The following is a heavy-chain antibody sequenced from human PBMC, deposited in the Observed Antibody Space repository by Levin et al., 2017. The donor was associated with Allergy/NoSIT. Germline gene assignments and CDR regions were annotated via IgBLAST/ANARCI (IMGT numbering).Heavy chain of an antibody. CDR1: GGSISSSSYY. CDR3: ARHRDTAMVPFDY. Sequence: SETLSLTCTVSGGSISSSSYYWGWIRQPPGKGLEWIGSIYYSGSTYYNPSLKSRVTISVDTSKNQFSLKLSSVTAADTAVYYCARHRDTAMVPFDYWGQGTLVTVSS. V-gene: IGHV4-39*01. D-gene: IGHD5-18*01. CDR2: IYYSGST. J-gene: IGHJ4*02.